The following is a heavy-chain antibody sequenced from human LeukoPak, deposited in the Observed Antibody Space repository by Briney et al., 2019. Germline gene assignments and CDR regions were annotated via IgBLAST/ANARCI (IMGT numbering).Heavy chain of an antibody. Sequence: GGSLRLSCVASGFTFSNHEMSWVRQAPGKGLEWISYIDSSDSGGPAVSYADSVKGRFTISRDNAKNSLHLQMDSLRAEDTAVYFCAREPTYDILTSDAFDSWGQGTMVTVSS. CDR2: IDSSDSGGPAV. V-gene: IGHV3-48*03. J-gene: IGHJ3*02. CDR1: GFTFSNHE. D-gene: IGHD3-9*01. CDR3: AREPTYDILTSDAFDS.